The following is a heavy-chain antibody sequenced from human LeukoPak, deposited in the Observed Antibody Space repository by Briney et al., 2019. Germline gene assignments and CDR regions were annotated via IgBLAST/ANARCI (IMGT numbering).Heavy chain of an antibody. CDR1: GFTFSNAW. V-gene: IGHV3-15*01. CDR3: TTDYYDYVWGSYRLFDY. CDR2: IKSKTDGGTT. D-gene: IGHD3-16*02. J-gene: IGHJ4*02. Sequence: GGSLRLSSAASGFTFSNAWMSWVRQAPGKGLEWVGRIKSKTDGGTTDYAAPVKGRFTISRDDSKNTLYLQMNSLKTEDTAVYYCTTDYYDYVWGSYRLFDYWGQGTLVTVSS.